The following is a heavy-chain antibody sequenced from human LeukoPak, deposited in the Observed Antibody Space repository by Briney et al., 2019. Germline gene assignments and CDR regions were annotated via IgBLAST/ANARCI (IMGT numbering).Heavy chain of an antibody. CDR1: GYTFSNYD. CDR3: ARVRGSYYYYGMDV. V-gene: IGHV1-8*01. Sequence: GASVKVSCKASGYTFSNYDINWVRQATGQGLEWMGWMNPNSGHTGYAQKFQGRVTMTRNTSISTAYMELSSLRSEDTAVYYCARVRGSYYYYGMDVWGQGTTVTVSS. CDR2: MNPNSGHT. D-gene: IGHD2-15*01. J-gene: IGHJ6*02.